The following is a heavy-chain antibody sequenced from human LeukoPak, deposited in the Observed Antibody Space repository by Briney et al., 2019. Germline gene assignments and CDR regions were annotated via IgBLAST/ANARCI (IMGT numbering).Heavy chain of an antibody. Sequence: SETLSLTCTVSGGSISSHYWSWIRQPPGKGLEWIGYIYYSGSTNYNPSLKSRVTISVDTSKNQFSLKLSSVTAADTAVYYCARVLRFLAPKHYYYYYYMDVWGKGTTVTVSS. CDR3: ARVLRFLAPKHYYYYYYMDV. CDR2: IYYSGST. J-gene: IGHJ6*03. D-gene: IGHD3-3*01. CDR1: GGSISSHY. V-gene: IGHV4-59*11.